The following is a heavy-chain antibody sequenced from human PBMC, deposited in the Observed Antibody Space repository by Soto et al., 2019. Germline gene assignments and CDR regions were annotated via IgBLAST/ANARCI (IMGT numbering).Heavy chain of an antibody. Sequence: QVQLVQSGAEVKRPGASVKVSCKASGYTFNTYAMHWVRQAPGQRLEGMGWINADNGHTENLQKLQGRVTITSDTSASTAYMELSSLRSEDTAVYYCARRIGLTYCSGGSCYSNYYFYMDVWGKGTTVTVSS. D-gene: IGHD2-15*01. J-gene: IGHJ6*03. CDR1: GYTFNTYA. CDR2: INADNGHT. CDR3: ARRIGLTYCSGGSCYSNYYFYMDV. V-gene: IGHV1-3*01.